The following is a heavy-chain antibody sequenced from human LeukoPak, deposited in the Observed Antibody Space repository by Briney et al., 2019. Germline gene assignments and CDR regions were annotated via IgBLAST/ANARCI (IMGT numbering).Heavy chain of an antibody. CDR3: AFERITIFGDYYYYYMDV. D-gene: IGHD3-3*01. Sequence: SETLSLTCTVSGGSISSSSYYWGWIRQPPGKGLEWIGRIYTSGITTYNPSLKSRVTISVDTSKNQFSLKLSPVTAADTAVYYCAFERITIFGDYYYYYMDVWGKGTTVTISS. CDR2: IYTSGIT. CDR1: GGSISSSSYY. V-gene: IGHV4-39*07. J-gene: IGHJ6*03.